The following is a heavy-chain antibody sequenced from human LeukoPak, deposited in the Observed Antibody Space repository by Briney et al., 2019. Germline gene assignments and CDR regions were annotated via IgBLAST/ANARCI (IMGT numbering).Heavy chain of an antibody. CDR3: TSWGDTTAEYFQR. V-gene: IGHV3-7*01. CDR2: INPDGRDT. J-gene: IGHJ1*01. Sequence: PGRSLRLSCVVSGFTFNRCWMNWVRQAPGKGLEWVAHINPDGRDTYYVDSVKGRSTISRDNAQNSMYLQMNSLRVEDTAVYYCTSWGDTTAEYFQRWGQGTLVTVSS. D-gene: IGHD2-21*02. CDR1: GFTFNRCW.